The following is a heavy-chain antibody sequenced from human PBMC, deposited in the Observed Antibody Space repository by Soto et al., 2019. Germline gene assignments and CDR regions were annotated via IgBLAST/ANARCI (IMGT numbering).Heavy chain of an antibody. Sequence: SETLSLTCIVSGGSISNYYWNWIRQPPGKGLEWIGYIYNSETIYNPSLRSRVAISVDTSKKHFSLHLTSVTAADTAVYYCARDPPDGYSGYDSWGQGALVTVSS. D-gene: IGHD3-22*01. CDR3: ARDPPDGYSGYDS. J-gene: IGHJ5*01. V-gene: IGHV4-59*01. CDR2: IYNSET. CDR1: GGSISNYY.